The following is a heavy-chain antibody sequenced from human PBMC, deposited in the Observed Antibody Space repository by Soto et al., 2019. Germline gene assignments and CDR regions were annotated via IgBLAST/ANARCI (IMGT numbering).Heavy chain of an antibody. J-gene: IGHJ4*02. CDR3: ARGRTVRNYADDSSDYFYFFDY. CDR1: GGSFSGYY. CDR2: INHSGST. V-gene: IGHV4-34*01. Sequence: SETLSLTCAVYGGSFSGYYWSWIRQPPGKGLEWVGEINHSGSTNYNPSLKSRVTISVDRSKNQFSLKLTSANAADTAVYYCARGRTVRNYADDSSDYFYFFDYWGQGTQVTVSS. D-gene: IGHD3-22*01.